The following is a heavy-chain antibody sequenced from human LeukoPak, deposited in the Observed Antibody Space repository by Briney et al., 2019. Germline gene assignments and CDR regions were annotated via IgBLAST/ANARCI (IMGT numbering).Heavy chain of an antibody. CDR1: GYTFTSYG. Sequence: ASVKVSCKASGYTFTSYGISWVRQAPGQGPEWMGWISPYSGNTNLPQKFQGRVTMTTDSSTSTAYMELRSLRSDDTAVYYCARLYCSTTTCYNFWFDHWGQGTLVTVSS. CDR2: ISPYSGNT. J-gene: IGHJ5*02. CDR3: ARLYCSTTTCYNFWFDH. V-gene: IGHV1-18*01. D-gene: IGHD2-2*02.